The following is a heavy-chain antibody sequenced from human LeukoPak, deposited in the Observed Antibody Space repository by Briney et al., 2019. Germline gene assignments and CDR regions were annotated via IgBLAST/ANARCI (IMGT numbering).Heavy chain of an antibody. D-gene: IGHD4-17*01. J-gene: IGHJ6*03. CDR1: GFTFSSYA. Sequence: GGSLRLSCAASGFTFSSYAMSWVRQAPGKGLEWVSSISGSGGSTYYADSVKGRFTISRDNSRNTLYLQMNSLRAEDTAVYYCAKLTTETTSDYFYYLDVWGKGTTVTVSS. CDR2: ISGSGGST. CDR3: AKLTTETTSDYFYYLDV. V-gene: IGHV3-23*01.